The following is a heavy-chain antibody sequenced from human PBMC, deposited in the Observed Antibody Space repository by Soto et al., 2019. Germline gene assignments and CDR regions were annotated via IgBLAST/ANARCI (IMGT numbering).Heavy chain of an antibody. V-gene: IGHV3-23*01. D-gene: IGHD3-22*01. J-gene: IGHJ4*02. Sequence: EVQLLESGGGLVQPGGSLRLSCAASEFTFSNYAMSWVRQAPGKGLEWVSAISYGGGTTYYADSVKGRFTISRDNSKNTIYLQMNSLRAEVTAVYYWAKNPGYYYDSTGYHFDYWGQGTLVTVSS. CDR2: ISYGGGTT. CDR3: AKNPGYYYDSTGYHFDY. CDR1: EFTFSNYA.